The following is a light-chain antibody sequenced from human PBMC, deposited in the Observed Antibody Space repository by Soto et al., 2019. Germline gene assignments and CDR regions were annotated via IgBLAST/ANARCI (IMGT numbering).Light chain of an antibody. CDR1: QRVSSD. V-gene: IGKV3-15*01. CDR2: GAS. J-gene: IGKJ1*01. CDR3: QQFENWPWT. Sequence: EKVMTQSPATLSVSPGERATLSCMASQRVSSDLAWYQQKPGQAPRLLIYGASTRATGIPARFSGSGSGTEFTLTISSLQSEDVAVYYCQQFENWPWTFGQGTKVDIK.